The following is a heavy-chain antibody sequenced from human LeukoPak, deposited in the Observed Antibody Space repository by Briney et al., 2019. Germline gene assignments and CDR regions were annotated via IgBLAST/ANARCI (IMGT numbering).Heavy chain of an antibody. CDR1: GYTFTTYG. D-gene: IGHD2-15*01. J-gene: IGHJ4*02. V-gene: IGHV1-46*01. CDR2: INPSGGST. CDR3: ARDWMDCSGGSCYSCLTHDY. Sequence: ASVKVSCKASGYTFTTYGISWVRQAPGQGLEWMGIINPSGGSTSYAQKFQGRVTMTRDTSTSTVYMELSSLRSEDTAVYYCARDWMDCSGGSCYSCLTHDYWGQGTLVTVSS.